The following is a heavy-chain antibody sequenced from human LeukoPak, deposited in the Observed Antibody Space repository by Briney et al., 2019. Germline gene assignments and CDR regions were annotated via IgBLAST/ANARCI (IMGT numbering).Heavy chain of an antibody. D-gene: IGHD3-16*01. CDR1: GGSISSGNYY. J-gene: IGHJ3*02. V-gene: IGHV4-61*02. Sequence: SQTLSLTCNVSGGSISSGNYYWRWIRQPAGKGLEWIGRIFATGSTDYNPSLKSRITISVDTSKNQFSLKLSSVTAADTAMYFCARDPFLYRDAFDIWGQGTMVTVSS. CDR2: IFATGST. CDR3: ARDPFLYRDAFDI.